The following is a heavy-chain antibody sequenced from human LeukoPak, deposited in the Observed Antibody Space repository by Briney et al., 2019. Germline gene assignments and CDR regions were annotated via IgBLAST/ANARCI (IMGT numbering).Heavy chain of an antibody. CDR2: ISGSGGST. V-gene: IGHV3-23*01. CDR1: GFTFSSYA. J-gene: IGHJ3*02. Sequence: GGSLRLSCAASGFTFSSYAMSLVRQGPGKGLEWVSAISGSGGSTYYADSVKGRFTISRDNSKNTLYLQMNSLRAEDTAVYYCAKEGLNDDAFDIWGQGTMVTVSS. D-gene: IGHD3/OR15-3a*01. CDR3: AKEGLNDDAFDI.